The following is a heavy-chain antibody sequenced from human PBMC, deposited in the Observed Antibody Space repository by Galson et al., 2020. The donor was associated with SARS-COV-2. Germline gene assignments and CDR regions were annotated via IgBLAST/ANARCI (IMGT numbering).Heavy chain of an antibody. CDR1: GFTFSDPA. D-gene: IGHD6-19*01. J-gene: IGHJ4*02. V-gene: IGHV3-33*01. CDR2: IFFDGSEK. Sequence: GGSLRLSCAASGFTFSDPAMHWVRQAPGKGLEWVAQIFFDGSEKYYGDSVRGRFTISRDSSKNTVYLQMNNLRVDDTAVYYCAREGQSSRGWAFDYWGQGTLLTVSS. CDR3: AREGQSSRGWAFDY.